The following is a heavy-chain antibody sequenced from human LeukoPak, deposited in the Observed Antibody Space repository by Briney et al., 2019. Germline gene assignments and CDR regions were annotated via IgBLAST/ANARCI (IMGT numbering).Heavy chain of an antibody. V-gene: IGHV4-31*11. CDR2: IYYSGST. CDR1: GGSISSGGYY. J-gene: IGHJ4*02. D-gene: IGHD3-3*01. CDR3: ARVLGFSLYYFDY. Sequence: PSQTLSLTCAVSGGSISSGGYYWRWIRQHPGKGLEWIGYIYYSGSTYYNPSLKSRVTISVDTSKNQFSLKLSSVTAADTAVYYCARVLGFSLYYFDYWGQGTLVTVSS.